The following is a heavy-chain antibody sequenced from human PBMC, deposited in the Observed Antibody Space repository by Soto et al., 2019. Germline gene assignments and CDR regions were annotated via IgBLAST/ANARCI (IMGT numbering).Heavy chain of an antibody. D-gene: IGHD2-21*02. CDR1: GGSISSGGYY. CDR2: IYYSGST. V-gene: IGHV4-31*03. J-gene: IGHJ4*02. Sequence: TLSLTCTVSGGSISSGGYYWSWIRQHPGKGLEWIGYIYYSGSTYYNPSLKSRVTISVDTSKNQFSLKLSSVTAADTVVYYCARGAKAYCGGDCYSDYFDYWGQGTLVTVSS. CDR3: ARGAKAYCGGDCYSDYFDY.